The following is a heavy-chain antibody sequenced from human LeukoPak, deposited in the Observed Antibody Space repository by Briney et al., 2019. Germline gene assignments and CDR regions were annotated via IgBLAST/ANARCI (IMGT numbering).Heavy chain of an antibody. J-gene: IGHJ4*02. Sequence: PGGSLRLSCVASGFTFTNAWMSWVRQPPGKGLEWVGRIKTRGDGETTDYTAPVNGRFTISRGDSKNTLYLQMNSLKTEDTAIYYCLAEQESDWGQGTLVTVSS. CDR1: GFTFTNAW. CDR2: IKTRGDGETT. V-gene: IGHV3-15*01. CDR3: LAEQESD.